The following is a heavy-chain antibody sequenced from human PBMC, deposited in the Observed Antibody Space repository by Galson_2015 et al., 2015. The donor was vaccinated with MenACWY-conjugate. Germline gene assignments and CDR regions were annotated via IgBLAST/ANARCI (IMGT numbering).Heavy chain of an antibody. CDR3: VRDATIAGAVTPQHFAH. V-gene: IGHV3-21*06. D-gene: IGHD3-3*01. CDR2: ISSTGNYI. CDR1: GFSFSSYT. Sequence: SLRLSCAASGFSFSSYTMNWVRQAPGKGLEWVSSISSTGNYIFYADSVKGRFTISRDNARSSLYLQMNSLTAEDTAFYYCVRDATIAGAVTPQHFAHWRQGALVTVSA. J-gene: IGHJ4*02.